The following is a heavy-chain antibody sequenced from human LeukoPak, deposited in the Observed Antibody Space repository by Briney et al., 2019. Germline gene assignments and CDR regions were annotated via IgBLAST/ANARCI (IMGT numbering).Heavy chain of an antibody. J-gene: IGHJ6*02. CDR3: ARAPHLGYCSGGSCYEYYYYGMDV. CDR1: GFTFSSYG. D-gene: IGHD2-15*01. Sequence: GGSLRLSCAASGFTFSSYGMHWVRQAPGKGLEWVAVIWYDGSNKYYADSVKGRFTISRDNPKNTLYLQMNSLRAEDTAVYYCARAPHLGYCSGGSCYEYYYYGMDVWGQGTTVTVSS. CDR2: IWYDGSNK. V-gene: IGHV3-33*01.